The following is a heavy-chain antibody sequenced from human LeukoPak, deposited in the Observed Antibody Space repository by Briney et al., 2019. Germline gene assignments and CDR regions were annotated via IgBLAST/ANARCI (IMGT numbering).Heavy chain of an antibody. Sequence: GGSLRLSCAASGFMFSHSAMTWVRQTPGKGLEWVSGISESGGATYYADSAKGRFTISRDNSKNTLYLQMNSLRSDDTAVYYCATVGVGWVAFEYWGQGALVTVSS. J-gene: IGHJ4*02. CDR1: GFMFSHSA. CDR3: ATVGVGWVAFEY. D-gene: IGHD3-16*01. CDR2: ISESGGAT. V-gene: IGHV3-23*01.